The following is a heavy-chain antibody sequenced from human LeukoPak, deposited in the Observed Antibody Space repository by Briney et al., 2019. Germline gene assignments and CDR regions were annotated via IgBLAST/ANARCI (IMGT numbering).Heavy chain of an antibody. CDR3: AKCASRDPEGGAFDI. CDR1: GFTFDDYA. V-gene: IGHV3-9*03. CDR2: ISWNSGSI. Sequence: GGSLRLSCAASGFTFDDYAMHWVRQAPGKGLEWVSGISWNSGSIGYADSVKGRFTISRDNAKNSLYLQMNSLRAEDMALYYCAKCASRDPEGGAFDIWGQGTMVTVSS. J-gene: IGHJ3*02. D-gene: IGHD2-21*02.